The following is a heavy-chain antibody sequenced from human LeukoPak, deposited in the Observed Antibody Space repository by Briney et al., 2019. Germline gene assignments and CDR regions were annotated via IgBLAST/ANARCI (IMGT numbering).Heavy chain of an antibody. Sequence: GGSLRLSCAASGFTFSTYAMHWVRQAPGKGLEWVALISYDGSNKYYADSVKGRFTISRDNSKNTPYLQMNSLRAEDTAVYYCARDREYSYGYDYWGQGTLVTVSS. J-gene: IGHJ4*02. CDR2: ISYDGSNK. CDR1: GFTFSTYA. CDR3: ARDREYSYGYDY. V-gene: IGHV3-30*04. D-gene: IGHD5-18*01.